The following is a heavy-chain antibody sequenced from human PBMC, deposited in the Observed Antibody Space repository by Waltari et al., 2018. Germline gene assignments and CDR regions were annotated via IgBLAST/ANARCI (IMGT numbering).Heavy chain of an antibody. J-gene: IGHJ3*01. Sequence: QLQLQESGPRLVRPSETLSLICRVSGVSITSNRHYWAWIRQSPGQGLEWIGTVSYSETTYLSPSLKSRVSVSRDTSKNQVSLILGSVTAADMAVYYCATYIGASVGTAAFDVWGQGTMVTVSS. CDR1: GVSITSNRHY. D-gene: IGHD5-12*01. CDR2: VSYSETT. V-gene: IGHV4-39*01. CDR3: ATYIGASVGTAAFDV.